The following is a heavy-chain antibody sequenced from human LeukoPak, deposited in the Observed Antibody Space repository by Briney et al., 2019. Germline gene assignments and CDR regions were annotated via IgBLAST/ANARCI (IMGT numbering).Heavy chain of an antibody. V-gene: IGHV7-4-1*02. CDR3: ARGMSNSPYYFYYYMDV. D-gene: IGHD1-1*01. Sequence: ASVKVSCKTSGYSFINYNMNWVRQAPGQGLEWMGWINTNTGNPTYAQGFTGRFVFSLDTSVSTAYLQISSLKAEDTAVYYCARGMSNSPYYFYYYMDVWGKGTTVTVSS. CDR2: INTNTGNP. J-gene: IGHJ6*03. CDR1: GYSFINYN.